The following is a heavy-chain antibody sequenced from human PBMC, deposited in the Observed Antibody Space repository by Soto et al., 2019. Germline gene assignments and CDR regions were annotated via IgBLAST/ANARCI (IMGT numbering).Heavy chain of an antibody. CDR3: ARAWGAYYFDH. CDR2: FYPDANGGST. J-gene: IGHJ4*02. Sequence: HPWGSLVLSCAFAGLIVSQNYMSWVRQAPGKGLEWISVFYPDANGGSTHVADSVRGRFTTSRDNSKNTVDLEMNSLRVEDTAKYYCARAWGAYYFDHWGRGTMVTVSS. D-gene: IGHD7-27*01. V-gene: IGHV3-53*01. CDR1: GLIVSQNY.